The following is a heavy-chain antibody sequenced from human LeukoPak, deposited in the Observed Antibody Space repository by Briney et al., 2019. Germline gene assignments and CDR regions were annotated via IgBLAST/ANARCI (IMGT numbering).Heavy chain of an antibody. CDR2: ISGSGGST. Sequence: PGGSLRLSCAASRYTFSTYAMIWVRQAPGKGLEWVSIISGSGGSTSYADSVKGRFTISRDNSKNPLYLQMNSSGAEDPSLDHCANPCSGTILTGWFDPWGQGTLVTVSS. D-gene: IGHD3-9*01. CDR3: ANPCSGTILTGWFDP. CDR1: RYTFSTYA. V-gene: IGHV3-23*01. J-gene: IGHJ5*02.